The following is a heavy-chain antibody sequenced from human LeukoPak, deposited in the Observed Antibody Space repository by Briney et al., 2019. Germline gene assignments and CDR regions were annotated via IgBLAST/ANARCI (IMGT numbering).Heavy chain of an antibody. D-gene: IGHD2-2*01. CDR1: GYTFTSYD. CDR3: ARGRGGYCSSTSCHNWFDP. CDR2: MNPNSGNT. J-gene: IGHJ5*02. Sequence: ASVKVYCKASGYTFTSYDINWVRQATGQGLEWMGWMNPNSGNTGYAQKFQGRVTITRNTSISTAYMELSSLRSEDTAVYYCARGRGGYCSSTSCHNWFDPWGQGTLVTVSS. V-gene: IGHV1-8*03.